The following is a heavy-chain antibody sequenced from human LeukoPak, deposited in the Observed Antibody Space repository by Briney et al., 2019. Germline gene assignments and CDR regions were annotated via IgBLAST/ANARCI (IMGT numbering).Heavy chain of an antibody. J-gene: IGHJ4*02. Sequence: SETLSLTCTVSSGSISRSTYYWGWIRQPPGKGLEWIVSIHYSGSTYYNPSLKSRVIISLYTSKSQFSLKVSSVTAADTAVYYCARKYTSSWYPDLDFDSWGQGTLVTVSS. CDR2: IHYSGST. V-gene: IGHV4-39*01. CDR3: ARKYTSSWYPDLDFDS. CDR1: SGSISRSTYY. D-gene: IGHD6-13*01.